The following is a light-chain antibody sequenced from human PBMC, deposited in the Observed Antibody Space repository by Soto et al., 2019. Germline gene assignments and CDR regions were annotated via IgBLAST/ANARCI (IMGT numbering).Light chain of an antibody. J-gene: IGLJ1*01. V-gene: IGLV2-8*01. CDR1: SSDVGGYNF. CDR3: SSYAATNNYV. Sequence: LTQPPSASGSPGQSVTISCTGTSSDVGGYNFVSWYRQYPGKAPQLIIYEVTKRPSGFPDRFSGSKSGNTASLTVSGLQAEDEADYYCSSYAATNNYVFGSGTKVTVL. CDR2: EVT.